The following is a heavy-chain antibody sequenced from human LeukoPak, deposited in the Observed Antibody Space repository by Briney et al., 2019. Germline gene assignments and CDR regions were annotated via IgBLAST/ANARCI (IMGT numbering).Heavy chain of an antibody. CDR3: EREATGIVGFDG. Sequence: SETLSLTCTVSGGSISSYYWSWIRQPPGKGLEWIGYIYYSGSTNYNPSLKSRVTISVDTSKNQFSLKLSSVTAADTAVYYCEREATGIVGFDGWGQGTLVTVS. CDR1: GGSISSYY. D-gene: IGHD1-26*01. J-gene: IGHJ4*02. V-gene: IGHV4-59*01. CDR2: IYYSGST.